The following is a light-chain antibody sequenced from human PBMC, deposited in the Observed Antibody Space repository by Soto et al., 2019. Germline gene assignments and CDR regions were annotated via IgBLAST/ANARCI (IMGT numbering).Light chain of an antibody. V-gene: IGKV3-20*01. CDR3: QQYGSSRT. CDR2: GAS. CDR1: RSVSSSY. J-gene: IGKJ1*01. Sequence: IVMTQSPATLSVSPGERATLSCRASRSVSSSYLAWYQQKPGQAPRLLIYGASSRATGIPDRFSGSGSGTDFTLTISRLEPEDFAVYYCQQYGSSRTFGQGTKVDI.